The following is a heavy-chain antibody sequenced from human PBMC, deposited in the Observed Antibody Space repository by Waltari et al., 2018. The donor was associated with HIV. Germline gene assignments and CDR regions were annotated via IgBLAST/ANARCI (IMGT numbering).Heavy chain of an antibody. Sequence: QVQLHESGPGMVKPSETLSLTCAVSGYSIRSDYYWGCIRQPPGKGLEWIGSASRSGSTYYSPSLKSRVTISLDTSKNQFSLKLNSVAAADTAVYYCGSGSRRGHSHGIDYWGQGTLVTVSS. CDR1: GYSIRSDYY. V-gene: IGHV4-38-2*01. D-gene: IGHD5-18*01. CDR2: ASRSGST. CDR3: GSGSRRGHSHGIDY. J-gene: IGHJ4*02.